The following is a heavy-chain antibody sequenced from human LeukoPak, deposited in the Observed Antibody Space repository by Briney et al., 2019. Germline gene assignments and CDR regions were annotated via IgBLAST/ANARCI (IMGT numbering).Heavy chain of an antibody. Sequence: PGRSLRLSCAASGFTFSSYGMHWVRQAPGKGLEWVAVIWYDGSNKYYPDSVKGRFTISRDNSKNTLFLQMNSLRAEDTAVYYCARVSPYSSGWFQIYWGQGTLVTVSS. D-gene: IGHD6-19*01. V-gene: IGHV3-33*01. CDR3: ARVSPYSSGWFQIY. CDR2: IWYDGSNK. J-gene: IGHJ4*02. CDR1: GFTFSSYG.